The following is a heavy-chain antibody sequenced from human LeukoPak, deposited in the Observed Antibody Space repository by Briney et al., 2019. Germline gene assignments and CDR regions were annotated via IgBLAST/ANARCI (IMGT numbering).Heavy chain of an antibody. V-gene: IGHV3-15*01. CDR3: TTPLTTVTTLPFDS. CDR1: GIPFINAW. D-gene: IGHD4-17*01. J-gene: IGHJ4*02. CDR2: IKSRSDGGTT. Sequence: GSLRLFRAAAGIPFINAWVNWVRQAPGQGLEVGGRIKSRSDGGTTDYATPVKGRFTISRDDPKATVYLQMDSLKIEDTAVYYCTTPLTTVTTLPFDSWGQGTLVTVSS.